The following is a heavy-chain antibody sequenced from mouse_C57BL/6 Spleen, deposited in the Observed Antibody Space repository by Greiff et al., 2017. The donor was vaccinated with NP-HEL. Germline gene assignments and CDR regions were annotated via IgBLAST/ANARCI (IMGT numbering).Heavy chain of an antibody. Sequence: EVQLQQSGPELVKPGASVKISCKASGYTFTDYYMNWVKQSHGKSLEWIGDINPNNGGTSYNQKFKGKATLTVDKSSSTAYMELRSLTSEDSAVYYCARGNPFNYWGQGTTLTVSS. CDR1: GYTFTDYY. CDR3: ARGNPFNY. J-gene: IGHJ2*01. D-gene: IGHD2-1*01. CDR2: INPNNGGT. V-gene: IGHV1-26*01.